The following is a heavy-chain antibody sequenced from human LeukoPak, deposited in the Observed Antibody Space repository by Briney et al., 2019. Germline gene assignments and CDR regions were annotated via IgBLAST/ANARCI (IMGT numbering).Heavy chain of an antibody. J-gene: IGHJ4*02. CDR3: AKVDSSGWQNIDY. D-gene: IGHD6-19*01. CDR2: ISYDGNNK. Sequence: GGSLRLSCAASGFTFSTYVMHWVRQAPGKGLEWVAVISYDGNNKYYADSVKGRFTISRDNSKNTLYVQMDNLRAEDTAVYYCAKVDSSGWQNIDYWGQGTLVTVSS. CDR1: GFTFSTYV. V-gene: IGHV3-30*18.